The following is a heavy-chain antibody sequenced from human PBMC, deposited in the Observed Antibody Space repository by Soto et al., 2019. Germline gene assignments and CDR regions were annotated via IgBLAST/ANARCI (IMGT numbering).Heavy chain of an antibody. D-gene: IGHD3-10*01. V-gene: IGHV1-69*01. J-gene: IGHJ4*02. CDR3: AAAVMVRGVLSVFDY. Sequence: QVQRVQSGAEVKKPGSSVKVSCKASGGTFSSYAISWVRQAPGQGLEWMGGIIPIFGTANYAQKFQGRVTITADEATSTAYMELSSLRSEDTAVYYCAAAVMVRGVLSVFDYWGQGTLVTVSS. CDR2: IIPIFGTA. CDR1: GGTFSSYA.